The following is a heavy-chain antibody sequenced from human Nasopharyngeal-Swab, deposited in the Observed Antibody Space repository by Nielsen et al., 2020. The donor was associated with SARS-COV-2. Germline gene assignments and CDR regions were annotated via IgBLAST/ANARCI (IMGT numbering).Heavy chain of an antibody. V-gene: IGHV1-69*06. CDR2: IIPIFGTA. CDR3: ARARYYDSSGYYYYFDY. J-gene: IGHJ4*02. Sequence: SVKVSCRASGGTFSSYAISWVRQAPGQGLEWMGGIIPIFGTANYAQKFQGRVTITADKSTSTAYMELSSLRSEDTAVYYCARARYYDSSGYYYYFDYWGQGTLVTVSS. D-gene: IGHD3-22*01. CDR1: GGTFSSYA.